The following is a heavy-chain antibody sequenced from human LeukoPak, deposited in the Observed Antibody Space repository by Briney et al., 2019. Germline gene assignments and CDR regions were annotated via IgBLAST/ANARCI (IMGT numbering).Heavy chain of an antibody. D-gene: IGHD3-22*01. CDR3: ARKPYDSSASDYYFYMDV. J-gene: IGHJ6*03. V-gene: IGHV3-23*01. CDR1: GFTFSSYA. CDR2: ISNSVDTT. Sequence: QSGGSLRLSCAASGFTFSSYAMNWVRQAPGKGLEWVSTISNSVDTTYYADSVKGRFTISRDNSKNTLYLQMNSLRVEDTAVYYCARKPYDSSASDYYFYMDVWGKGSTVTVSS.